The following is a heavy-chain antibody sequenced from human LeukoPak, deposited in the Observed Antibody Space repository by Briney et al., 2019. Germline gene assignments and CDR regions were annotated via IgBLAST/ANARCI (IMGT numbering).Heavy chain of an antibody. CDR1: GFSLSSGYY. CDR3: ARVGVGATHPAAY. J-gene: IGHJ4*02. CDR2: IYHSGST. Sequence: SETLSLTCAVSGFSLSSGYYWGWIRLPPGKGLEWIGSIYHSGSTYYNPSLKSRVTISVDTSKNQFSLKLNSVSAADTALYYCARVGVGATHPAAYWGQGTLVTVSS. V-gene: IGHV4-38-2*01. D-gene: IGHD1-26*01.